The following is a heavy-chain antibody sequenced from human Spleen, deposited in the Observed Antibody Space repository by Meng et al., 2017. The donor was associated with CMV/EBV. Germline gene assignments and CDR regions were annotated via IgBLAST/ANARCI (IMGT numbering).Heavy chain of an antibody. CDR3: ARGPSSSLYFDY. V-gene: IGHV3-30*04. D-gene: IGHD6-6*01. J-gene: IGHJ4*02. Sequence: GESLKISCAASGFTFSSYAMHWVRQAPGKGLEWVAVISYDGSNKYYADSVKGRFTISRDNSKNTLYLQMNSLRAEDTAVYYCARGPSSSLYFDYWGQGTLVTVSS. CDR1: GFTFSSYA. CDR2: ISYDGSNK.